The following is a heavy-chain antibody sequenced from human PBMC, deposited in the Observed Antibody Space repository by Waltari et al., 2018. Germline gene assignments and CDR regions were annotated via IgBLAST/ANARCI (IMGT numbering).Heavy chain of an antibody. CDR3: VRDRHGDYLRYFDS. CDR2: ISSSSSTT. Sequence: EVLLVESGGGLVQPGGSLRVSCAASGFPVGDYRMNWVRQGPEKGLEWVAYISSSSSTTFYADSVEGRFSISRDNAKNSLYLQMNSLRDEDTAVYYCVRDRHGDYLRYFDSWGQGNLVTVSS. V-gene: IGHV3-48*02. D-gene: IGHD4-17*01. J-gene: IGHJ4*02. CDR1: GFPVGDYR.